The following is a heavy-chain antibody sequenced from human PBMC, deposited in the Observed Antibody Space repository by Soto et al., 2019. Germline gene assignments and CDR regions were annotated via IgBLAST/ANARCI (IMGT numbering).Heavy chain of an antibody. CDR1: YVSVTNFF. Sequence: QVRLQESGPGLVKPSETLSLTCNVSYVSVTNFFWSWIRQPPGKGLEWLGFISYSGRTDSNPSLRRRVSISLDTSKNEFPLKLRSVTAPDTAVYYCARHYGDNDSGLDHWGQGTLVTVSS. CDR3: ARHYGDNDSGLDH. V-gene: IGHV4-59*08. CDR2: ISYSGRT. J-gene: IGHJ4*02. D-gene: IGHD4-17*01.